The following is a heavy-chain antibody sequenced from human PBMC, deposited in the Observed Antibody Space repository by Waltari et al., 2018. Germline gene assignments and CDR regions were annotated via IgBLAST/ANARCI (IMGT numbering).Heavy chain of an antibody. J-gene: IGHJ4*02. CDR3: ARYIVSGYRPFDY. Sequence: EVQLLESGGDLVQPGGSLRLSCAASGFTFSNYAMTWVRQAPGKGLEWVSSITGRGGTTNYADSVKGRFTISRDNSKNAVSLQRNSLRAEDTAVYYCARYIVSGYRPFDYGGQGTLVTVSS. D-gene: IGHD2-21*01. V-gene: IGHV3-23*01. CDR1: GFTFSNYA. CDR2: ITGRGGTT.